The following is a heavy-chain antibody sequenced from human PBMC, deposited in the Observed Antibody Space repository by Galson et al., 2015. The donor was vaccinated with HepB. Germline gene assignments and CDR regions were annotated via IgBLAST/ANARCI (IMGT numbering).Heavy chain of an antibody. CDR2: IYPGDSET. V-gene: IGHV5-51*01. Sequence: QSGAEVKKPGESLKISCKSSGYIFTNFWIGWVRQMPGKGLEWMGLIYPGDSETRNSPSLQGQVTISADRSISTAYLQWSSLKASDTAIYYCARLAGPVLDSPFVYGGQGSLVTVSS. D-gene: IGHD2-2*03. J-gene: IGHJ4*02. CDR3: ARLAGPVLDSPFVY. CDR1: GYIFTNFW.